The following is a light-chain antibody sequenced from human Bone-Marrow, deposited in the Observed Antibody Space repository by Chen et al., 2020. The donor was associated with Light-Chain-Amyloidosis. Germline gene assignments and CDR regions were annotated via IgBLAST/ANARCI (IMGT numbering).Light chain of an antibody. CDR1: ALPTKY. CDR2: RDT. Sequence: SYELTQPPSVSVSPGQTARITCSGDALPTKYAYWYQQKPGQAPVLVIHRDTERPSGISARFSGSSSGTTATLTISGVQAEYEADYHCQSADSSGTYEVIFGGVTKLTVL. V-gene: IGLV3-25*03. CDR3: QSADSSGTYEVI. J-gene: IGLJ2*01.